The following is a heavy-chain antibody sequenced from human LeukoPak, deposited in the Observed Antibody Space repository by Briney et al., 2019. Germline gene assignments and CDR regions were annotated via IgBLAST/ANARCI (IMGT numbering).Heavy chain of an antibody. Sequence: ASVKVSCTASGYTFTSYYMHWVRQAPGQGLEWMGIINPSGGSTSYAQKFQGRVTMTRDMSTSTVYMELSSLRSEDTAVYYCAGESPYDFWSGYYGPVDYWGQGTLVTVSS. CDR2: INPSGGST. CDR1: GYTFTSYY. D-gene: IGHD3-3*01. CDR3: AGESPYDFWSGYYGPVDY. J-gene: IGHJ4*02. V-gene: IGHV1-46*01.